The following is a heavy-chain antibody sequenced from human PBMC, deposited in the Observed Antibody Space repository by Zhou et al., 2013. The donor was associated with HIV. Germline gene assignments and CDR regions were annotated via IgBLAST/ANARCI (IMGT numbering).Heavy chain of an antibody. V-gene: IGHV1-46*01. CDR1: GYTFTSYY. J-gene: IGHJ6*02. CDR2: INPSGGST. CDR3: VRDVEEGYSDYAPSLVAPVGHGMDV. D-gene: IGHD5-12*01. Sequence: QVQLVQSGAEVKKPGASVKVSCKASGYTFTSYYMHWVRQAPGQGLEWMGIINPSGGSTSYAQKFQGRVTMTRDTSTNTIYMELSRLRSEDTAVYFCVRDVEEGYSDYAPSLVAPVGHGMDVWGQGTTVTVSS.